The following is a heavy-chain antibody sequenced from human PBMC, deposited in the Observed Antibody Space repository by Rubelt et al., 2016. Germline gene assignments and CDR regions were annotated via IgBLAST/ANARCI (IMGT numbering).Heavy chain of an antibody. Sequence: QVQLQQWGAGLLKPSETLSLTCAFYGGSFSGYYWSWIRQPPGKGLEWIGQTDDSGFTNYNPSLKSPVTISVDTSKNQFPLKVTSVTAADTAVYYCARVPRDITTGRGYFDLWGRGTLVTVSS. CDR3: ARVPRDITTGRGYFDL. D-gene: IGHD4-17*01. CDR1: GGSFSGYY. V-gene: IGHV4-34*01. J-gene: IGHJ2*01. CDR2: TDDSGFT.